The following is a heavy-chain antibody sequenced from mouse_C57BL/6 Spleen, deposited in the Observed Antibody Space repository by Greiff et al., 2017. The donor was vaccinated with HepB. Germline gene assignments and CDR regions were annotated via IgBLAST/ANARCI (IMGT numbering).Heavy chain of an antibody. CDR3: AREPAGRFDY. D-gene: IGHD1-2*01. Sequence: QVQLQQPGAELVKPGASVKLSCKASGYTFTSYWMHWVKQRPGQGLEWIGMIHPNSGSTNFNEKFKSKATLTVDKSSSTAYMQLSSLTSEDSAVYYCAREPAGRFDYWGQGTTLTVSS. V-gene: IGHV1-64*01. CDR1: GYTFTSYW. J-gene: IGHJ2*01. CDR2: IHPNSGST.